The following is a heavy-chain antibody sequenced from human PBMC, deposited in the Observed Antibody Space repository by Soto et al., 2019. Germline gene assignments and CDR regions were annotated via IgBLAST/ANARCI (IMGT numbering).Heavy chain of an antibody. D-gene: IGHD6-13*01. J-gene: IGHJ4*02. Sequence: ASVKVSCKASGYTFTSYYMHWVRQAPGQGLEWMGIINPSGGSTSYAQKFQGRVTMTRDTSTSTVYMELSSLRSEDTAVYYCARPRKSNAAGTSFSFDYWGQGTLVTVSS. CDR3: ARPRKSNAAGTSFSFDY. V-gene: IGHV1-46*01. CDR1: GYTFTSYY. CDR2: INPSGGST.